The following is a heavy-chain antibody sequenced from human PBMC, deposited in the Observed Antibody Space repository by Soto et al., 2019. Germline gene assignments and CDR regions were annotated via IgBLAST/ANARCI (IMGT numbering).Heavy chain of an antibody. J-gene: IGHJ6*02. V-gene: IGHV3-30-3*01. D-gene: IGHD6-13*01. CDR2: ISYDGSNK. CDR1: GFTFSSYA. Sequence: GSLRLSCAASGFTFSSYAMHWVRQAPGKGLEWVAVISYDGSNKYYADSVKGRFTISRDNSKNTLYLQMNSLRAEDTAVYYCARDWSLIAAAGSSWGYYGMDVWGQGTTVTVS. CDR3: ARDWSLIAAAGSSWGYYGMDV.